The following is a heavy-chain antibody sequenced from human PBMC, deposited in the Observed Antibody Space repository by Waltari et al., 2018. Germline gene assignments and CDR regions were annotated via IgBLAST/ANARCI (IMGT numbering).Heavy chain of an antibody. CDR3: ARDRVLGALAGPHFER. CDR2: IYRTGNT. D-gene: IGHD3-16*01. V-gene: IGHV4-4*07. CDR1: GDSISDFH. Sequence: QVQLQESGPGLVKPSETLSLTCSVSGDSISDFHWSWIRQPAGKGLEWIGRIYRTGNTNYIPAFMTRVTVSLDTCENQVSLKVTSVTAADTAVYYCARDRVLGALAGPHFERWGQGILVTVSS. J-gene: IGHJ4*02.